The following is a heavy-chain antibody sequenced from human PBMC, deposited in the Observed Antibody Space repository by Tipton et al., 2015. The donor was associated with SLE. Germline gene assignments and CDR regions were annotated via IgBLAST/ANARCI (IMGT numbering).Heavy chain of an antibody. J-gene: IGHJ4*02. CDR1: GYTFTSYG. Sequence: QLVQSGAEVKKPGASVKVSCKASGYTFTSYGISWVRQAPGQGLEWMGRINPNSGGTNYAQKFQGRVTMTRDTSISTAYMELSRLRSDDTAVYYCARAISGSYVDYWGQGTLVTVSS. D-gene: IGHD1-26*01. CDR2: INPNSGGT. CDR3: ARAISGSYVDY. V-gene: IGHV1-2*06.